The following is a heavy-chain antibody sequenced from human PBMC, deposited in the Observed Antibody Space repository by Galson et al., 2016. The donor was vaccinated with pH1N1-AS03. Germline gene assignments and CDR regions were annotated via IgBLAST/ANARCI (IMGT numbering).Heavy chain of an antibody. D-gene: IGHD6-19*01. CDR2: ISTSSSSI. CDR3: ARDGPPQGISVAGSFDF. V-gene: IGHV3-21*01. J-gene: IGHJ4*02. Sequence: SLRLSCAASGFTFSGYGMNWVRQAPGKGLEWVSFISTSSSSIYYADSLKGRFTITRDNAQNLLYLQLNSLRDEDTAVYYCARDGPPQGISVAGSFDFWGQGTLVTVSS. CDR1: GFTFSGYG.